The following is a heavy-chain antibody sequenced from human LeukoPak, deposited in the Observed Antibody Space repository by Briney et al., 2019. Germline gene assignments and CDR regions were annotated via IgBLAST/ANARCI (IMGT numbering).Heavy chain of an antibody. CDR2: ISYDGSNK. V-gene: IGHV3-30*03. D-gene: IGHD3-3*01. J-gene: IGHJ4*02. Sequence: PGGSLRLSCAASGFTFSSYGMHWVRQAPGKGLEWVAVISYDGSNKYYADSVKGRFTISRDNAKNSVFLDMKSLRVEDTAVYYCARETTGYDLDHWGQGALVIVSS. CDR3: ARETTGYDLDH. CDR1: GFTFSSYG.